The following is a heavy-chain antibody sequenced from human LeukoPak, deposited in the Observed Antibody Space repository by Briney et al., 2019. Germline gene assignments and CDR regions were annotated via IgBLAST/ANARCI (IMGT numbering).Heavy chain of an antibody. CDR3: ATQNDFDFDY. Sequence: SETLSLTCTVSGGSISSSSYYWGWIRQPPGKGLEWIGSIYYSGSTYHNPSLKSRVTISVDTSKNQFSLKLSSVTAADTAVYYCATQNDFDFDYWGQGTLVTVSS. CDR1: GGSISSSSYY. J-gene: IGHJ4*02. V-gene: IGHV4-39*01. CDR2: IYYSGST. D-gene: IGHD2-21*02.